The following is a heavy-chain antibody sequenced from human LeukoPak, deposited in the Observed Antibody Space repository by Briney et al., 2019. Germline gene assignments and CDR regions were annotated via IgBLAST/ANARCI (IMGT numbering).Heavy chain of an antibody. D-gene: IGHD6-19*01. V-gene: IGHV4-59*01. J-gene: IGHJ4*02. Sequence: PSETLSLTCTVSGGSISSYYWSWIRQPPGKGLEWIGYIYYSGSTNYNPSLKSRVTISVDTSKNQFSLKLSSVTAADTAVYYCAMLKGSKWLARQFDYWGQGTLVTVSS. CDR2: IYYSGST. CDR3: AMLKGSKWLARQFDY. CDR1: GGSISSYY.